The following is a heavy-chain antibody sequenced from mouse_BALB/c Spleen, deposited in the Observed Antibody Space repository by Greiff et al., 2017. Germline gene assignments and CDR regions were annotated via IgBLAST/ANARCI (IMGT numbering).Heavy chain of an antibody. CDR1: GFTFSSFG. J-gene: IGHJ4*01. CDR3: VRSGGYYDAMDY. CDR2: ISSGSSTI. V-gene: IGHV5-17*02. D-gene: IGHD2-2*01. Sequence: EVMLVESGGGLVQPGGSRKLSCAASGFTFSSFGMHWVRQAPVKGLEWVAYISSGSSTIYYSDTVKGRFTISRDNPKNTLFLQMTSLRSEDTAMYYCVRSGGYYDAMDYWGQGTSVTVSS.